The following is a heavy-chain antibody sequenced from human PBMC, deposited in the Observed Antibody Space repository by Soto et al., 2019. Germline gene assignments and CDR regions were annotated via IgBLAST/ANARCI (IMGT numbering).Heavy chain of an antibody. V-gene: IGHV3-23*01. CDR3: AHPRGYGVFDAYDI. CDR1: GFTFSTYA. J-gene: IGHJ3*02. Sequence: EVQLLESGGGLVQPGGSLRLSCAASGFTFSTYAMNWVRQAPGKGLEWVSAISASGDGSFYPDSVKGRFTISRHNSMSRLYLQMSSLRTDDTAVYYCAHPRGYGVFDAYDIWGQGTMVTVSS. D-gene: IGHD4-17*01. CDR2: ISASGDGS.